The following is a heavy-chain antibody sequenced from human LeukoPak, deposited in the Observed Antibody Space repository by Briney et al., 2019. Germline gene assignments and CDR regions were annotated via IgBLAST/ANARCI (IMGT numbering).Heavy chain of an antibody. J-gene: IGHJ4*01. V-gene: IGHV3-9*01. CDR1: GFTFDAYA. CDR3: AKDRVGYSNYVDY. Sequence: GGSLRLSCAVSGFTFDAYAMHWCRRVSGGGLGGGSGISWNSGSIDYAESVKGRFTISRDNAKNSLYLQMNSLRAEDTALYYCAKDRVGYSNYVDYWHQATLVTVSS. D-gene: IGHD4-11*01. CDR2: ISWNSGSI.